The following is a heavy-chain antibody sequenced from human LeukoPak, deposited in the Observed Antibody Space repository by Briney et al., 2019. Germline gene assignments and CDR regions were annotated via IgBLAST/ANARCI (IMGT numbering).Heavy chain of an antibody. CDR3: ARVFTIENAFDI. CDR2: IYYSGST. V-gene: IGHV4-30-4*08. CDR1: GGSISSGDYY. J-gene: IGHJ3*02. Sequence: SETLSLTCTVSGGSISSGDYYWSWIRQPPGKGLEWIGYIYYSGSTYYNPSLKSRVTISVDTSKNQFSLKLSSVTAADTAVYYCARVFTIENAFDIWGQGTMVTVSS.